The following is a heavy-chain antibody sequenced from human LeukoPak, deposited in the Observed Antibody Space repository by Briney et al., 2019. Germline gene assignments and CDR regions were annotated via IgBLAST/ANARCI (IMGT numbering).Heavy chain of an antibody. CDR1: GYTFTSYY. J-gene: IGHJ4*02. Sequence: ASVKVSCKASGYTFTSYYMHWVRQAPGQGLEWMGIINPSGGSTSYAQKFQGRVTMTRDTSTSTVCMELSSLRSEDTAVYYCARGPLYDSSGYQDFDYWGQGTLVTVSS. D-gene: IGHD3-22*01. CDR3: ARGPLYDSSGYQDFDY. V-gene: IGHV1-46*01. CDR2: INPSGGST.